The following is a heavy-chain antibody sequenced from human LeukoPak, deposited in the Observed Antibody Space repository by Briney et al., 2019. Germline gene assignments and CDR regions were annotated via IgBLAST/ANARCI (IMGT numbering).Heavy chain of an antibody. CDR2: IKQDGSEK. Sequence: GGSLRLSCAASGFTFSSYWMSWVRQAPGKGLEWVANIKQDGSEKYYVDSVKGRFTISRDNAKNSLYLQMNSLRAEDTAVYYCARSRSGGSLADAFDIWGQGTMVTVSS. CDR3: ARSRSGGSLADAFDI. V-gene: IGHV3-7*01. D-gene: IGHD2-15*01. CDR1: GFTFSSYW. J-gene: IGHJ3*02.